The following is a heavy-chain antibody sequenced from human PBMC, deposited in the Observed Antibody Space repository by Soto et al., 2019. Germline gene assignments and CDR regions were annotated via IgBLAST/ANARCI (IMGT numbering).Heavy chain of an antibody. J-gene: IGHJ4*02. CDR2: IYPGDSDT. Sequence: GESLKISCKGSGYNFATHWVAWVRQMPGKGLEWMGIIYPGDSDTTYSPSFQGRVNITVDKSLNTAYLQWNSLKASDTAMYYCARPPEGYCSGGNCHFDYWGQGTLVTVSS. CDR1: GYNFATHW. CDR3: ARPPEGYCSGGNCHFDY. V-gene: IGHV5-51*01. D-gene: IGHD2-15*01.